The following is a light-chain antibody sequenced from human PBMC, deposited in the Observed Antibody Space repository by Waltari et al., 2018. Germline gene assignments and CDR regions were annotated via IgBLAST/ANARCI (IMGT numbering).Light chain of an antibody. Sequence: QSVLTQPPSVSGAPGQRVTISCIGSSSNIGAGYDVNWYQQLPGTTPKLLIYGNSNRPSGVPDRFSGSKSGTSASLAITGVQAEDETDYYCQSYDNSLSVWVFGGGTRLTVL. V-gene: IGLV1-40*01. CDR2: GNS. CDR3: QSYDNSLSVWV. CDR1: SSNIGAGYD. J-gene: IGLJ3*02.